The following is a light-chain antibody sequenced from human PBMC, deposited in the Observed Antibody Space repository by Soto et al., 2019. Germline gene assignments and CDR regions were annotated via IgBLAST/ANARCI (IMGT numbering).Light chain of an antibody. J-gene: IGLJ1*01. CDR2: DNY. CDR1: SSNIGNNY. Sequence: QSVLTQPPSVSAGPGQKVTISCSGSSSNIGNNYVSWYQQLPGAAPKLLIYDNYKRPSGIPDRFSGSKSGTSATLGITGLQTGDEADYYCGTWDSSLSAYVFGTGTKVTVL. CDR3: GTWDSSLSAYV. V-gene: IGLV1-51*01.